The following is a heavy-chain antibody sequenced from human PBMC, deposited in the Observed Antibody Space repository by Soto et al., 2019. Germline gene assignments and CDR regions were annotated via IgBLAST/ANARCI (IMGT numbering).Heavy chain of an antibody. D-gene: IGHD3-10*01. CDR3: AKGMVRGVSAYYYYYMEV. CDR2: ISWNSGSI. J-gene: IGHJ6*03. CDR1: GFTFDDYA. Sequence: EVQLVESGGGLVQPGRSLRLSCAASGFTFDDYAMHWVRQAPGKGLEWVSGISWNSGSIGYADSVKGRFTISRDNAKNSLYLQMNSLRAEDTALYYCAKGMVRGVSAYYYYYMEVWGKGTTVTVSS. V-gene: IGHV3-9*01.